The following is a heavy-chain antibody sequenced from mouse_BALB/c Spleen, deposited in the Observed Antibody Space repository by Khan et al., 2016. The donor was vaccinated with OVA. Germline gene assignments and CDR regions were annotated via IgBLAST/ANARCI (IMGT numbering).Heavy chain of an antibody. CDR1: GYTFTSYW. CDR2: IDPSDSYT. D-gene: IGHD2-2*01. V-gene: IGHV1-69*02. J-gene: IGHJ3*01. CDR3: ARGGYFAY. Sequence: VQLQQSGAELVKPGASVKLSCKASGYTFTSYWMHWVKQRPGQGLEWIGEIDPSDSYTNYNQKFKGKATLTVDKSSSTAYMQLSSLTSEDSAVYYCARGGYFAYWGQGTLVTVSA.